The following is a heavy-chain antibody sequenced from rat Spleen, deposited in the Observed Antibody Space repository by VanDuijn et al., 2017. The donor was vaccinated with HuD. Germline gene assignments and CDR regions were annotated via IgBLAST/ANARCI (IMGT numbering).Heavy chain of an antibody. CDR2: ISYDGGRN. CDR3: ASSGDSNWFAY. CDR1: GFTFSDYY. V-gene: IGHV5S10*01. D-gene: IGHD1-1*01. J-gene: IGHJ3*01. Sequence: EVQLVESGGGLVQPGRSLKLSCAASGFTFSDYYMAWVRQAPTKGLEWVATISYDGGRNFYRDSVKGRFTISRDNAKSSLYLQMNSLRSEDTATYYCASSGDSNWFAYWGQGTLVTVSS.